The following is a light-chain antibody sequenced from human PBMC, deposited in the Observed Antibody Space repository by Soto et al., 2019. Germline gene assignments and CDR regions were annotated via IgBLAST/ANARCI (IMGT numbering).Light chain of an antibody. V-gene: IGLV2-14*01. CDR2: EVS. CDR1: SSDVGGYNY. CDR3: CSYAGSRTYL. Sequence: QSVLTQPASVSGSPGQSITISCTGTSSDVGGYNYVSWYQQHPGKAPKLMIYEVSNRPSGVSNRFSGSKSGNTASLTISGLQTEDEADYYCCSYAGSRTYLFGTGTKVTVL. J-gene: IGLJ1*01.